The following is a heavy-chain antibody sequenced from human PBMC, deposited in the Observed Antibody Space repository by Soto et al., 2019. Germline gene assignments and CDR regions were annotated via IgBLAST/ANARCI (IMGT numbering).Heavy chain of an antibody. CDR3: ARRPYSTSPPEGGMDV. D-gene: IGHD6-6*01. CDR2: ISGGGGGT. CDR1: GFTFSSYA. V-gene: IGHV3-23*01. Sequence: PGGSLRLSCAASGFTFSSYAMSWVRQAPGKGLEWVSAIGGSGAWISAISGGGGGTYYADSVKGRFTISRDNSKNTLYLQMNSLRAEDTAIYYCARRPYSTSPPEGGMDVWGQGTTVTVSS. J-gene: IGHJ6*02.